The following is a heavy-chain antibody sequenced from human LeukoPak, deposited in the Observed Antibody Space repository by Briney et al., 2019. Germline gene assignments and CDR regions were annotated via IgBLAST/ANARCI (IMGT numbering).Heavy chain of an antibody. CDR1: GGSISSYC. Sequence: SETLSLTCTVSGGSISSYCWSWIRQPAGKGLEWIGRIYTSGSTNYNPSLKSRVTISEDTSKNQFYLNLSSVTAADTAVYYCARRYYYNLGSFPFDFWGQGTLVTVSS. CDR2: IYTSGST. V-gene: IGHV4-4*07. J-gene: IGHJ4*02. CDR3: ARRYYYNLGSFPFDF. D-gene: IGHD3-10*01.